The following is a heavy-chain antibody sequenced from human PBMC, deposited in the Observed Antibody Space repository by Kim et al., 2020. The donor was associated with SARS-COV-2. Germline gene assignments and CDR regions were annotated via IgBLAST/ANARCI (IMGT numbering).Heavy chain of an antibody. CDR3: ARDYHYYDSAGAFDI. Sequence: SETLSLTCTVSGGSISSYYWSWIRQPPGKGLEWIGYIYYSGSTNYNPSLKSRVTISVDTSKNQFSLKLSSVTAADTAVYYCARDYHYYDSAGAFDIWGQGTMATVSS. V-gene: IGHV4-59*01. CDR2: IYYSGST. CDR1: GGSISSYY. J-gene: IGHJ3*02. D-gene: IGHD3-22*01.